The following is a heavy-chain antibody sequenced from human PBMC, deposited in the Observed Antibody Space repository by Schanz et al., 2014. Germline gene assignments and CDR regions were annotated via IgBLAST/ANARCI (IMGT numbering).Heavy chain of an antibody. CDR1: GFRFDDYA. Sequence: EVQLVESGGGLVQPGRSLRLSCVASGFRFDDYAMHWVRQAPGKGLEWVSGMSWNAGSLGYVDSVKGRFTISRDNAKKSLYLQMDALRAEDTAVYYCARDLRNSRPSYYDHWGQGTLVTVSA. J-gene: IGHJ4*02. CDR3: ARDLRNSRPSYYDH. V-gene: IGHV3-9*01. CDR2: MSWNAGSL. D-gene: IGHD6-13*01.